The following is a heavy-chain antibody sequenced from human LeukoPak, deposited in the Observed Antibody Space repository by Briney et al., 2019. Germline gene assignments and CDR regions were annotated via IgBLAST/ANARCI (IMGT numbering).Heavy chain of an antibody. CDR2: IKQDGSEK. J-gene: IGHJ4*02. Sequence: GGSLRLSCAASGFTFDDYAMHWVRQAPGKGLEWVANIKQDGSEKYYVDSVKGRFTISRDNAKNSLYLQMNSLRAEDTAVYYCASAIFGPYYYWGQGTLVTVSS. CDR1: GFTFDDYA. D-gene: IGHD3-3*01. V-gene: IGHV3-7*01. CDR3: ASAIFGPYYY.